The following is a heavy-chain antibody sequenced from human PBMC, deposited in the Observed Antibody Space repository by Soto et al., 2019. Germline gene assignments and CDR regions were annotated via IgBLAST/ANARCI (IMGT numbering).Heavy chain of an antibody. J-gene: IGHJ5*02. CDR3: ARAGGDYRWFDP. CDR1: GYTFTNFG. D-gene: IGHD4-17*01. V-gene: IGHV1-18*01. Sequence: GASVKVSCKTSGYTFTNFGLSWVRQAPGQGLEWMGWISAYNGNTNYAQNFQGRVTMTTDTSTSTAYMELRSLRSDDTAAYYCARAGGDYRWFDPWGQGTLVTVSS. CDR2: ISAYNGNT.